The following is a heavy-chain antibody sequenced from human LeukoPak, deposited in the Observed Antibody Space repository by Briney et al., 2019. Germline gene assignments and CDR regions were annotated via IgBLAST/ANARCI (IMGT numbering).Heavy chain of an antibody. D-gene: IGHD3-22*01. CDR2: MNPNSGNT. V-gene: IGHV1-8*01. J-gene: IGHJ4*02. Sequence: ASVKVSCKASGYTFTSYDINRVRQATGQGLEWMGWMNPNSGNTGYAQKFQGRVTMTRNTSISTAYMELSSLRAEDTAVYYCARSFTYYYDSSGYYFDYWGQGTLVTVSS. CDR1: GYTFTSYD. CDR3: ARSFTYYYDSSGYYFDY.